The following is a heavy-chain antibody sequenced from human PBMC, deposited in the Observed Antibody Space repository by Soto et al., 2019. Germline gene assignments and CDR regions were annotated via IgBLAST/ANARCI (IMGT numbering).Heavy chain of an antibody. CDR3: ARVPKTHDAFDI. V-gene: IGHV1-69*13. CDR1: GGTFSSYT. Sequence: SVKLSCKASGGTFSSYTISWVRQAPGQGLEWMGGIIPIFGTANYAQKFQGRVTITADESTSTAYMELSSLRSEDTAVYYCARVPKTHDAFDIWGQGTMVTVSS. CDR2: IIPIFGTA. J-gene: IGHJ3*02.